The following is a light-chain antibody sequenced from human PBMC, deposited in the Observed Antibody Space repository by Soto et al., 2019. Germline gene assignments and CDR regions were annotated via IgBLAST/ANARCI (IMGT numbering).Light chain of an antibody. V-gene: IGKV1-6*01. CDR1: QDIRTE. CDR3: QQYKSYPLT. J-gene: IGKJ4*01. CDR2: ATS. Sequence: AIQMTQSPSSLSASVGDRVTITCRASQDIRTELGWYQQKPGNAPKLLIYATSILQSGVPSRFSGIGSGTDFTLTISSLQPEDFATYYCQQYKSYPLTFGGGTNVDIK.